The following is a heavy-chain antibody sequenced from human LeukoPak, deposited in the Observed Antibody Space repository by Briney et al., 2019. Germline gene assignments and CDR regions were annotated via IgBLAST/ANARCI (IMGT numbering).Heavy chain of an antibody. Sequence: SETLSLTCTVSGGSISSYYWSWIRQPPGKGLEWIGYIYYSGSTNYNPSLKSRVTISVDTSKNQFSLKLSSVTAADTAVYYCAGTYDSSGYYYDGAFDIWGQGTMVTVSS. V-gene: IGHV4-59*01. D-gene: IGHD3-22*01. CDR1: GGSISSYY. CDR2: IYYSGST. J-gene: IGHJ3*02. CDR3: AGTYDSSGYYYDGAFDI.